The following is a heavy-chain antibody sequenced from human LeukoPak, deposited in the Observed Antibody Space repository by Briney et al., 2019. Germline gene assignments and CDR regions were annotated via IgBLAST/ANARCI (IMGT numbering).Heavy chain of an antibody. Sequence: ASVKVSCKASGYTFTSYDINWVRQATGQGLEWMGWMNPNSGNTGYAQKFQGRVTMTRNTSISTAYMELGSLRSEDTAVYYCARAGFSGSYLDYWGQGTLVTVSS. J-gene: IGHJ4*02. CDR1: GYTFTSYD. D-gene: IGHD1-26*01. CDR3: ARAGFSGSYLDY. V-gene: IGHV1-8*01. CDR2: MNPNSGNT.